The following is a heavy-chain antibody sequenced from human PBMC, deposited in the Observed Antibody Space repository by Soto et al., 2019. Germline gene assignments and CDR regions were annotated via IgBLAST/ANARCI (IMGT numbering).Heavy chain of an antibody. J-gene: IGHJ1*01. Sequence: ASVKVSCKASGYTFTSYDINWVRQATGQGLEWMGWMNPNSGNTGYAQKFQGRVTMTRNTSISTAYMELSSLRSEDTAVYYCARSRGRFRPAAEGYVQHGGQGTLVTVSS. CDR3: ARSRGRFRPAAEGYVQH. CDR1: GYTFTSYD. D-gene: IGHD2-2*01. V-gene: IGHV1-8*01. CDR2: MNPNSGNT.